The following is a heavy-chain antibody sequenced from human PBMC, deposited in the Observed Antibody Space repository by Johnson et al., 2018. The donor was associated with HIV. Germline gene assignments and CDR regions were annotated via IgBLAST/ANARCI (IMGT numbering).Heavy chain of an antibody. D-gene: IGHD6-13*01. CDR2: IKQDGSDK. CDR1: GFSFTYSW. CDR3: AKAGGIAAAGAFDI. Sequence: VQLVESGGGLVQPGGSLRLSCVASGFSFTYSWMTWVRQAPGRGLEWVANIKQDGSDKYYVDSVKGLFTISRDNAQNSLYLQMNSLRAEDTAVYYCAKAGGIAAAGAFDIWGQGTMVTVSS. J-gene: IGHJ3*02. V-gene: IGHV3-7*03.